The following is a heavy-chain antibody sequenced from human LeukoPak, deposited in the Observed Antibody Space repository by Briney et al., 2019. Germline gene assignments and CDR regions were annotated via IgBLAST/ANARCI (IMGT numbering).Heavy chain of an antibody. J-gene: IGHJ4*02. CDR1: GYSISSGYY. Sequence: SETLSLTCTVSGYSISSGYYWGWVRQPPGKGLEWIGSIYHSGSTYYNPSLKSRVTISVDTSKNQFSLKLSSVTAADTAVYYCASTPLVGATRVPLLYWGQGTLVTVSS. V-gene: IGHV4-38-2*02. CDR2: IYHSGST. D-gene: IGHD1-26*01. CDR3: ASTPLVGATRVPLLY.